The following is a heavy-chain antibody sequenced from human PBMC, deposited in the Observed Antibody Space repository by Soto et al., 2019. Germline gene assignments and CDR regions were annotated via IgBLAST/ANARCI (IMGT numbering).Heavy chain of an antibody. Sequence: QVQLVQSGGEVKRSGASVKVSCKTSGYTFSNYGITWVRQAPGQPLEWLGWISLYSDGTNYAQKFQGRVSMTTDTSTTTAYMELRSLRSDDRAVYYCARVVPGAEAWFGPWGQGTLVTVSS. D-gene: IGHD2-2*01. CDR1: GYTFSNYG. CDR3: ARVVPGAEAWFGP. J-gene: IGHJ5*02. V-gene: IGHV1-18*01. CDR2: ISLYSDGT.